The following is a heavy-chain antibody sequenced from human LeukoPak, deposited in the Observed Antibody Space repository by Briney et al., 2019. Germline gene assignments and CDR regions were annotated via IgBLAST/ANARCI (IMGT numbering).Heavy chain of an antibody. Sequence: GGSLRLSCAASGFTFSSYALSWVRQAPGKGLAWVSAISGSGGSTYYADSVKGRFTISRDNSKNTLYLQMNSLRAEDTAVYYCAKAVGDYYEALYAFDIWGQGTMVTVSS. CDR1: GFTFSSYA. J-gene: IGHJ3*02. D-gene: IGHD3-22*01. CDR2: ISGSGGST. CDR3: AKAVGDYYEALYAFDI. V-gene: IGHV3-23*01.